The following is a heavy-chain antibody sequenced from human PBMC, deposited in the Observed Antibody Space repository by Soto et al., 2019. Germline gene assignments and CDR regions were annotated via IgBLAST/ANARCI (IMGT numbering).Heavy chain of an antibody. CDR2: IYYSGST. CDR1: GGSISSYY. CDR3: ARSTRVVENWFDP. J-gene: IGHJ5*02. Sequence: SETLSLTCTVSGGSISSYYWSWIRQPPGKGLEWIGYIYYSGSTNYNPSLKSRVTISVDTSKNQFSLKLSSVTAADTAVYYCARSTRVVENWFDPWGQGTLVTVSS. V-gene: IGHV4-59*01. D-gene: IGHD2-15*01.